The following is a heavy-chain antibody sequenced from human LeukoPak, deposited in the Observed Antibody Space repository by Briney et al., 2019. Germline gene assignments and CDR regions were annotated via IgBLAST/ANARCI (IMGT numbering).Heavy chain of an antibody. CDR2: IYHSGNT. V-gene: IGHV4-31*03. CDR1: GDSISNGGSISNGGHY. CDR3: ARDTRIEWLRFLDY. D-gene: IGHD5-12*01. J-gene: IGHJ4*02. Sequence: SQTLSLTCTVSGDSISNGGSISNGGHYWSWIRQFPVKGLEWIGYIYHSGNTYYNPSLESRVTISVDTSENRFSLRLNSVTAADTAIYYCARDTRIEWLRFLDYWGQGILVTVSS.